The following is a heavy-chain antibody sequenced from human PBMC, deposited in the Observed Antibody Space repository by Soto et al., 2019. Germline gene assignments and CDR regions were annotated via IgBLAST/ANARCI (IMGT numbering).Heavy chain of an antibody. CDR2: INHSGST. V-gene: IGHV4-34*01. D-gene: IGHD3-9*01. Sequence: SETLSLTCAVYGGSFSGYYWSWIRQPQGKGLEWIGEINHSGSTNYNPSLKSRVTISVDTSKNQFSLKLSSVTAADTAVYYCARVLRYFDWYAFDIWGQGTMVTVSS. CDR1: GGSFSGYY. CDR3: ARVLRYFDWYAFDI. J-gene: IGHJ3*02.